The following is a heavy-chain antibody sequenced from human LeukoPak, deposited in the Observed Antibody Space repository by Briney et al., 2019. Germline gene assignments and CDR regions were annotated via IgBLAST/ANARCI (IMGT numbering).Heavy chain of an antibody. J-gene: IGHJ4*02. CDR1: GGSISGYY. V-gene: IGHV4-59*01. Sequence: SETLSLTCTVSGGSISGYYWSWIRQPPGKGLEWIGYIYYSGSTNYNPSLKSRLTISLDTSKNQFSLKLSSVTAADTAVYYCARGTRDGHNRYFDYWGQGTLVTVSS. CDR2: IYYSGST. CDR3: ARGTRDGHNRYFDY. D-gene: IGHD5-24*01.